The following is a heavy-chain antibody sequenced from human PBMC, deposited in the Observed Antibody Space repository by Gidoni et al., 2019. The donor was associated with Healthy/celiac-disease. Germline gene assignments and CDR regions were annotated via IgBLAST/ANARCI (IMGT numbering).Heavy chain of an antibody. CDR1: GFTFSSYG. CDR3: AKDRGYCSGGSCYYFDY. CDR2: ISYDGSNK. D-gene: IGHD2-15*01. J-gene: IGHJ4*02. Sequence: QVQLVESGGGVVQPGRSLRLSCAASGFTFSSYGMHGVRQAPGKGLELVAVISYDGSNKYYADSVKGRFTIARDNSKNTLYLQMNSLRAEDTAVYYCAKDRGYCSGGSCYYFDYWGQGTLVTVSS. V-gene: IGHV3-30*18.